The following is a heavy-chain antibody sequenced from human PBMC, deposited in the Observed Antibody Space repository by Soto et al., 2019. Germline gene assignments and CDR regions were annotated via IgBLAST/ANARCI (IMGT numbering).Heavy chain of an antibody. V-gene: IGHV4-31*03. Sequence: SETLSLTCSVSGGSISSGGYYWSWIRQHPGKGLEWIGYIYYSGSTYYNPSLKSRVTISVDTSKNQFSLKLTSVTAADTAVYYCARNSRDYYDSSASYGYYFDYPGQGTLVTLSS. D-gene: IGHD3-22*01. CDR3: ARNSRDYYDSSASYGYYFDY. CDR1: GGSISSGGYY. CDR2: IYYSGST. J-gene: IGHJ4*02.